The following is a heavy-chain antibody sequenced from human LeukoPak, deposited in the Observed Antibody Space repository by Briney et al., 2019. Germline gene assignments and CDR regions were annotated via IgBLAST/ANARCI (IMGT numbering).Heavy chain of an antibody. D-gene: IGHD3-22*01. V-gene: IGHV3-30*18. CDR1: GFTFSSYG. CDR3: AKAKDSSGYYPYY. CDR2: ISYDGSNK. Sequence: GGSLRHSCAASGFTFSSYGMHWVRQAPGKGLEWVAVISYDGSNKYYADSVKGRFTISRDNSKNTLYLQMNSLRAEDTAVYYCAKAKDSSGYYPYYWGQGTLVTVSS. J-gene: IGHJ4*02.